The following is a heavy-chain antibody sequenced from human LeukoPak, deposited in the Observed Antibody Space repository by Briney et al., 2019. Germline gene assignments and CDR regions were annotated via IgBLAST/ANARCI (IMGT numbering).Heavy chain of an antibody. CDR1: GYTFTSYY. D-gene: IGHD6-19*01. V-gene: IGHV1-46*01. Sequence: ASVKVSCKASGYTFTSYYMHWVRQAPGQGLEWMGIINPSDGGTSYAQKFQGRVTMTRDTSTSTVYMELSSLTSEDTAVYYCAIGAVAGTLAHWGQGTLVTASS. J-gene: IGHJ4*02. CDR3: AIGAVAGTLAH. CDR2: INPSDGGT.